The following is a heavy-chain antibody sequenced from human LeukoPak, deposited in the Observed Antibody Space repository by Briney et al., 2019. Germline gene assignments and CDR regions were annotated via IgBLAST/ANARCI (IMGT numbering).Heavy chain of an antibody. Sequence: SETLSLTCTVSGGSISSNSYYWGWIRQPPGKGLEWIGSIYYSGGTYYNPSLKSRVTISVDTSKSQFSLKLSSVTAADTAVYYCARVVAAGTGEVDYWGQGTLVTVSS. D-gene: IGHD6-13*01. CDR3: ARVVAAGTGEVDY. V-gene: IGHV4-39*07. CDR2: IYYSGGT. J-gene: IGHJ4*02. CDR1: GGSISSNSYY.